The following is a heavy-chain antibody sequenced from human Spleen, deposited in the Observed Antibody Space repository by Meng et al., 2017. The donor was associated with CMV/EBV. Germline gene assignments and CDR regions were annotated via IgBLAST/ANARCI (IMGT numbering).Heavy chain of an antibody. D-gene: IGHD6-13*01. CDR3: ARGGHSSSWYFGY. V-gene: IGHV3-30*02. Sequence: GESLKISCAASGFTFSIYGMHWVRQAPGKGLQWVAFIRFDGSNKYYADSVRGRFTISRDNSKNALYLQMTSLRPDDTAVYYCARGGHSSSWYFGYWGQGTLVTVSS. CDR2: IRFDGSNK. J-gene: IGHJ4*02. CDR1: GFTFSIYG.